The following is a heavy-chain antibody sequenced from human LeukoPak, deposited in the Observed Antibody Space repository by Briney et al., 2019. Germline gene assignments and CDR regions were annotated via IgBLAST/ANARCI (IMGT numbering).Heavy chain of an antibody. D-gene: IGHD6-6*01. CDR2: INHSGST. Sequence: SETLSLTCAVYGGSFSGYYWSWIRQPPGKGLEWIGEINHSGSTNYNPSLKSRVTISVDTSKNQFSLKLSSVTAADTAVYYCARVSGYSSSSGAFDYWGQGTLVTVSS. V-gene: IGHV4-34*01. CDR1: GGSFSGYY. J-gene: IGHJ4*02. CDR3: ARVSGYSSSSGAFDY.